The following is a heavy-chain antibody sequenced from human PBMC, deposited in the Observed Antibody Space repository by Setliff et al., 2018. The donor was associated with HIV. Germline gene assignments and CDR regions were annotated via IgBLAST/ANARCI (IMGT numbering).Heavy chain of an antibody. CDR3: ARQWNSGTFYYSYYYMDV. V-gene: IGHV1-3*04. CDR1: GYTFTNYA. CDR2: INTATGDT. D-gene: IGHD1-26*01. J-gene: IGHJ6*03. Sequence: ASVKVSCKASGYTFTNYAIHWVRQAPGQSIEWMGWINTATGDTKYSQRFQDRFTIIRDTSASTAYMDLGSLSPEDTAVYYCARQWNSGTFYYSYYYMDVWGKGATGTDS.